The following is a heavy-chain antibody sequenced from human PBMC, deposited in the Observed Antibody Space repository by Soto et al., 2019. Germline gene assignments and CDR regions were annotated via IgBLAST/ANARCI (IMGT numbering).Heavy chain of an antibody. D-gene: IGHD3-3*01. J-gene: IGHJ4*02. CDR1: GFTFSSYA. CDR3: AKDRITIFGVVIIGSDYFDY. V-gene: IGHV3-23*01. Sequence: GGSLRLSCAASGFTFSSYAMSWVRQAPGKGLEWVSAISGSGGSTYYADSVKGRFTISRDNSKNTLYLQMNSLRAEDTAVYYCAKDRITIFGVVIIGSDYFDYWGQGTLVTVSS. CDR2: ISGSGGST.